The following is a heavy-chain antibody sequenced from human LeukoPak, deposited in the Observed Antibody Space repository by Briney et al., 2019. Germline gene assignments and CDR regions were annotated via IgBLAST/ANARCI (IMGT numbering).Heavy chain of an antibody. D-gene: IGHD3-10*01. Sequence: ASVKISCKASGGTFSSYAISWVRQAPGQGLEWMGRIIPILGIANYAQKFQGRVTITADKSTSAAYMELSSLRSEDTAVYYCARMEASMVRGVTPIWGQGTMVTVSS. CDR1: GGTFSSYA. CDR3: ARMEASMVRGVTPI. J-gene: IGHJ3*02. V-gene: IGHV1-69*04. CDR2: IIPILGIA.